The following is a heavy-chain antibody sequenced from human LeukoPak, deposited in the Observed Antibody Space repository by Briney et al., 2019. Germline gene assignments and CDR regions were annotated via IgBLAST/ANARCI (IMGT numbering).Heavy chain of an antibody. CDR2: IYYSGST. Sequence: SETLSLTCTVSGGSISSSSYYWGWIRQPPGKGLEWIGSIYYSGSTYYNPSLKSRVTISVDTSKNQFSLKLSSVTAADTAVYYCARGRRGYDSSVGAFDIWGRGTMVTVSS. CDR3: ARGRRGYDSSVGAFDI. J-gene: IGHJ3*02. D-gene: IGHD3-22*01. V-gene: IGHV4-39*07. CDR1: GGSISSSSYY.